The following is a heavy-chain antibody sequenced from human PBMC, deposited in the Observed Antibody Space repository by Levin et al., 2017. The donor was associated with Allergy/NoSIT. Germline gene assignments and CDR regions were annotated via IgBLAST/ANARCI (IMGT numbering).Heavy chain of an antibody. CDR1: GYSFTSYW. V-gene: IGHV5-51*01. CDR3: ARTRITMVRGVPKSLNWFDP. CDR2: IYPGDSDT. D-gene: IGHD3-10*01. Sequence: KVSCKGSGYSFTSYWIGWVRQMPGKGLEWMGIIYPGDSDTRYSPSFQGQVTISADKSISTAYLQWSSLKASDTAMYYCARTRITMVRGVPKSLNWFDPWGQGTLVTVSS. J-gene: IGHJ5*02.